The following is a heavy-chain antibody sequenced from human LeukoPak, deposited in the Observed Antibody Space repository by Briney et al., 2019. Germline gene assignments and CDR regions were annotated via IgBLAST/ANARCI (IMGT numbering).Heavy chain of an antibody. D-gene: IGHD3-10*01. CDR2: ISGSGGST. Sequence: PGGSLRLSCAASGFTFSSYAMSWVRQAPGKGLERVSAISGSGGSTYYADSVKGRFTISRDNSKNTLYLQMNSLRAEDTAVYYCARARPGSYFLDYWGQGTLVTVSS. CDR1: GFTFSSYA. J-gene: IGHJ4*02. CDR3: ARARPGSYFLDY. V-gene: IGHV3-23*01.